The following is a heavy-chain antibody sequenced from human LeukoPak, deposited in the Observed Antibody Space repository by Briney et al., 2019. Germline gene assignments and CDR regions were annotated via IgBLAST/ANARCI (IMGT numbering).Heavy chain of an antibody. V-gene: IGHV3-21*01. J-gene: IGHJ4*02. CDR3: ARARPGGSYYRFSFDY. D-gene: IGHD1-26*01. Sequence: GGSLRLSCAASGFTFSSYSMNWVRRAPGKGLEWVSSISSSSSYIYYADSVKGRFTISRDNAKNSLYLQMNSLRAEDTAVYYCARARPGGSYYRFSFDYWGQGTLVTVSP. CDR1: GFTFSSYS. CDR2: ISSSSSYI.